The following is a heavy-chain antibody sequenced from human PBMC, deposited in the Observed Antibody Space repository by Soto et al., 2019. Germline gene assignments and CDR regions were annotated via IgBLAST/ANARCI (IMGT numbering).Heavy chain of an antibody. Sequence: TLSLTCTVSDGSISSGDYYWSWIRQPPGKGLEWIGYIYYSGSTYYNPSLKSRVTISVDTSKNQFSLKLSSVTAADTAVYYCARDRGYCISTSCYFGSDWFDPWGQGTLVPSPQ. J-gene: IGHJ5*02. CDR2: IYYSGST. D-gene: IGHD2-2*01. V-gene: IGHV4-30-4*01. CDR3: ARDRGYCISTSCYFGSDWFDP. CDR1: DGSISSGDYY.